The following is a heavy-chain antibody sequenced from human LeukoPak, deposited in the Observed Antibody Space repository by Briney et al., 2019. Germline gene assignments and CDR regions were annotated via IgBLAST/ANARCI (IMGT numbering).Heavy chain of an antibody. Sequence: GGSLRLSCAAAVFTFDDYGMSWVRQAPGKGLERVSGIYWNGGSTGYADSVKGRFTISRDNAKNSLYLQMNSLRVEDTAVYYCARDIVATWSGIDLWGQGTMVTVSS. CDR3: ARDIVATWSGIDL. D-gene: IGHD5-12*01. CDR2: IYWNGGST. J-gene: IGHJ3*01. V-gene: IGHV3-20*04. CDR1: VFTFDDYG.